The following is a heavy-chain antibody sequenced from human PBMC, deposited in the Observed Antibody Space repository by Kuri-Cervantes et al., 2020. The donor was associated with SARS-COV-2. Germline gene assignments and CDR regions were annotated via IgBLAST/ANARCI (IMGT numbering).Heavy chain of an antibody. D-gene: IGHD3-10*01. CDR2: ISSSSSTI. Sequence: GESLKISCAASGFTFSSYEMNWVRQAPGEGLEWVSYISSSSSTIYYADSVKGRFTISIDNAKNALYLQMNSLRAEDTAVYYCAGDHYYYYYMDVWGKGTTVTVSS. J-gene: IGHJ6*03. CDR1: GFTFSSYE. V-gene: IGHV3-48*01. CDR3: AGDHYYYYYMDV.